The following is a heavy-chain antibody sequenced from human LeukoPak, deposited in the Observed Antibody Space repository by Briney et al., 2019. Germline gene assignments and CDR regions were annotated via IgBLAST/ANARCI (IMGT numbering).Heavy chain of an antibody. D-gene: IGHD3-22*01. CDR1: GFTFSSYA. J-gene: IGHJ3*02. V-gene: IGHV3-23*01. CDR2: ISGSGGST. CDR3: ARGWVYDSSGYDAFDI. Sequence: PGGSLRLSCAASGFTFSSYAMSWVRQAPGKGLEWVSAISGSGGSTYYADSVKGRFTISRDNSENTLYLQMNSLRAEDTAVYYCARGWVYDSSGYDAFDIWGQGTMVTVSS.